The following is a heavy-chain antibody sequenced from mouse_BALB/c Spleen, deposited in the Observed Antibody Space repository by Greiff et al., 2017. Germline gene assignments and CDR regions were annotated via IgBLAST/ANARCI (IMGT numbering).Heavy chain of an antibody. V-gene: IGHV5-6*01. Sequence: VQLQQSGGDLVKPGGSLKLSCAASGFTFSSYGMSWVRQTPDKRLEWVATISSGGSYTYYPDSVKGRFTISRDNAKNTLYLQMSSLKSEDTAMYYCARHSYRYEVNYAMDYWGQGTSVTVSS. D-gene: IGHD2-14*01. CDR1: GFTFSSYG. J-gene: IGHJ4*01. CDR3: ARHSYRYEVNYAMDY. CDR2: ISSGGSYT.